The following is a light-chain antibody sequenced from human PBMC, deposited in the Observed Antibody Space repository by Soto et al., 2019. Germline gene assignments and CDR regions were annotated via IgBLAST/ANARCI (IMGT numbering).Light chain of an antibody. CDR2: GAS. J-gene: IGKJ1*01. Sequence: EIVLTQSPGTLSLSPGERATLSCRASQGVDNYLAWYQQKPLQAPRLLIYGASSRATGIPDRFSGSGYGTDFTLTISRLETEALVVYYDDQDGVSPVTFGQGTTVEIK. CDR3: DQDGVSPVT. CDR1: QGVDNY. V-gene: IGKV3-20*01.